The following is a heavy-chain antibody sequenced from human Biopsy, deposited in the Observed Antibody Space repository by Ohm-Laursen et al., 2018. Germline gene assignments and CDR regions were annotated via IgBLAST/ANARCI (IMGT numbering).Heavy chain of an antibody. CDR2: IYYSVMT. V-gene: IGHV4-59*02. Sequence: SQTLSLTCPVSGDYVTKYYWSWIRQPPGKGLEWIGHIYYSVMTNYNPSLQSRVSISVDTSRNQVSLTLSSVTAADTAVYYCARDSGILNYGNFKYYHYYGMDVWGQRTTVTVSS. CDR1: GDYVTKYY. D-gene: IGHD4-11*01. CDR3: ARDSGILNYGNFKYYHYYGMDV. J-gene: IGHJ6*02.